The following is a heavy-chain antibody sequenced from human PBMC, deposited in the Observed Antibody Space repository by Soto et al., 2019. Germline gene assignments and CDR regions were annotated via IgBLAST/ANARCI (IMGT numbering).Heavy chain of an antibody. CDR2: IDPVDSYA. CDR3: ARIESIARNWFDP. D-gene: IGHD6-13*01. CDR1: GFSFTNYG. V-gene: IGHV5-10-1*01. Sequence: GESLKISCKGSGFSFTNYGISWVRQMPGKGLEWMGNIDPVDSYANYSPSFQGHVTFSVDTSISTAYLQWSSLKASDTAMYFCARIESIARNWFDPWGQGTLVTVSS. J-gene: IGHJ5*02.